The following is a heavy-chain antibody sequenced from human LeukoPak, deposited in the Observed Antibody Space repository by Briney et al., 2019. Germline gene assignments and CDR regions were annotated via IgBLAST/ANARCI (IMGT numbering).Heavy chain of an antibody. D-gene: IGHD6-13*01. J-gene: IGHJ4*02. CDR3: ARVAEAAAFDS. V-gene: IGHV3-23*01. CDR1: GFTFSSYA. Sequence: GGSLRLSCAASGFTFSSYAMSWVRQAPGKGLEWVSGVSGSGGSTVYTDSVKGRFTISRDNSKNTLYLQMNSLRAEDTAAYYCARVAEAAAFDSWGQGTLVTVSS. CDR2: VSGSGGST.